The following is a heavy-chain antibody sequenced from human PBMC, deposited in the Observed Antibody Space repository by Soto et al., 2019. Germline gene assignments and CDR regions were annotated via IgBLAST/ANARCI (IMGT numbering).Heavy chain of an antibody. J-gene: IGHJ4*02. CDR1: GFTFSSYA. V-gene: IGHV3-30-3*01. CDR3: AREAVGYFDY. CDR2: ISYDGSNK. D-gene: IGHD6-25*01. Sequence: XGSLRLSCAASGFTFSSYAMHWVRQAPGKGLEWVAVISYDGSNKYYADSVKGRFTISRDNSKNTLYLQMNSLRAEDTAVYYCAREAVGYFDYWGQGTLVTVSS.